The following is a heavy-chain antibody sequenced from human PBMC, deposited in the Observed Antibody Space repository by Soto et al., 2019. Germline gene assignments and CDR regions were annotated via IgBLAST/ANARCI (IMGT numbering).Heavy chain of an antibody. Sequence: SETLSLPCSVAGGSSNSYYWSWIRQHPGKGLEWIGYIYYSGSTHYNPSLKSRVTISVDTSKNQFSLKLSSVTAADTAVYYCATTPTNWGEGTLVTGSS. CDR2: IYYSGST. V-gene: IGHV4-59*06. CDR1: GGSSNSYY. D-gene: IGHD5-12*01. CDR3: ATTPTN. J-gene: IGHJ4*02.